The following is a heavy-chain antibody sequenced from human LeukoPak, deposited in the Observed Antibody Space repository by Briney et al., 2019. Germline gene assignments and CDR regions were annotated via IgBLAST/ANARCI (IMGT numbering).Heavy chain of an antibody. D-gene: IGHD4-11*01. Sequence: GRSLRLSCAASGFTFDDYAMYWVRQAPGKGLEWVSGISWNSGSIGYADSVKGRFTISRDNAKNSLYLQMNSLRAEDMALYYCAKGLYSNLLGFDYCGQGTLVTVSS. V-gene: IGHV3-9*03. CDR3: AKGLYSNLLGFDY. CDR1: GFTFDDYA. J-gene: IGHJ4*02. CDR2: ISWNSGSI.